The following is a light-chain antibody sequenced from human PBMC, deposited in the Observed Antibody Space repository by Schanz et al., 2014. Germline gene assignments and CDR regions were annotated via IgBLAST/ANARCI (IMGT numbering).Light chain of an antibody. CDR3: QQYDDVPYT. V-gene: IGKV1-33*01. J-gene: IGKJ2*01. Sequence: DIKMTQSPSSLSASVGDSVTITCQASQDIHFLLNWYQKKPGMAPKVLIYDAGHLEVGVPSRFYGGSSETEYTLTITSLQPEDVATYYCQQYDDVPYTFGQGTKLEIK. CDR2: DAG. CDR1: QDIHFL.